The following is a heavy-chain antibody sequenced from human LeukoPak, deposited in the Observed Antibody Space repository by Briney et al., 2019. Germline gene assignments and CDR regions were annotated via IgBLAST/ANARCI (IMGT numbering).Heavy chain of an antibody. CDR1: GFTFSSYG. V-gene: IGHV3-30*02. Sequence: GGSLRLSCAASGFTFSSYGIHWVRQAPGKGLEWVAFIRYDGSNKYYADSVKGRFTISRDNSKNTLYLQMNSLRAEDTAVYYCAKPYQGPGYYDSSGYYLKYWGQGTLVTVSS. J-gene: IGHJ4*02. CDR3: AKPYQGPGYYDSSGYYLKY. CDR2: IRYDGSNK. D-gene: IGHD3-22*01.